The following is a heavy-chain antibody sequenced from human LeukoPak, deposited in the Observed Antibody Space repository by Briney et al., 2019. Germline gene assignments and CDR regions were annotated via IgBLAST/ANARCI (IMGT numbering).Heavy chain of an antibody. Sequence: GGSLRLSCAASGFTFDDFAMSWVRQAPGKGLEWVSGINWNGGSTGYADSVKGRFTISRDNSKNTLYQQMNSLRAEDTAVYYCARSGSTYYYGMDVWGQGTTVTVSS. CDR3: ARSGSTYYYGMDV. V-gene: IGHV3-20*04. CDR2: INWNGGST. D-gene: IGHD3-10*01. J-gene: IGHJ6*02. CDR1: GFTFDDFA.